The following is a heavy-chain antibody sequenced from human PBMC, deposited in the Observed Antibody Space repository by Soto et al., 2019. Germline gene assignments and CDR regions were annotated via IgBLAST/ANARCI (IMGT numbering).Heavy chain of an antibody. CDR2: ISAYNGNT. D-gene: IGHD1-26*01. CDR3: ARSPPLVGATLSYRGYYQYGMDV. CDR1: GYIFISYG. J-gene: IGHJ6*02. Sequence: QVQLVQSGAEVKKPGASVKVSCKASGYIFISYGINWVRQAPGQGLEWMGWISAYNGNTNYAQKLQGRVTMTTDTSXSXPYMELRSLRSDDTAVYYCARSPPLVGATLSYRGYYQYGMDVWGQGTTVTVSS. V-gene: IGHV1-18*01.